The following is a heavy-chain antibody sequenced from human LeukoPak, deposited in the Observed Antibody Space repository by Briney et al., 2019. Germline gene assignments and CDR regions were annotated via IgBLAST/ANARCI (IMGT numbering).Heavy chain of an antibody. CDR1: GFSTSW. Sequence: HPGGSLRLSCAASGFSTSWMSWVRRAPGRGLEWVANINRDGSEAYYVDSVKGRFTISSDNAKNSLYLQMDSLRADDTAVYYCARDDGFRGVDFWGPGTLVSVSS. CDR2: INRDGSEA. J-gene: IGHJ4*02. CDR3: ARDDGFRGVDF. D-gene: IGHD4-17*01. V-gene: IGHV3-7*01.